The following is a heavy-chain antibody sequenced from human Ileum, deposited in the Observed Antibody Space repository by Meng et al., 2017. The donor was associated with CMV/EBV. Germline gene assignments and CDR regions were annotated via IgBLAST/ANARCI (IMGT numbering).Heavy chain of an antibody. CDR1: GYSFITYR. V-gene: IGHV7-4-1*02. D-gene: IGHD5-24*01. J-gene: IGHJ4*02. CDR3: TRGDGDHSSKFDY. Sequence: CNNSGYSFITYRMNWVRQAPGQRLEWMGWINTNTGNPTYAQDFTGRFVFSLDTSVSTTYLQINSLRTEDSAVYYCTRGDGDHSSKFDYWGQGTLVTVSS. CDR2: INTNTGNP.